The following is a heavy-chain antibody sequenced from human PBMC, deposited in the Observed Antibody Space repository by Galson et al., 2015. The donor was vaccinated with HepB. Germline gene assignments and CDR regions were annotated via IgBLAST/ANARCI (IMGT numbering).Heavy chain of an antibody. CDR2: TYYRSTWFN. CDR3: ARDPYDFSGYYPDYFDY. J-gene: IGHJ4*02. Sequence: CAISGDSVSSNSAAWNWIRQSPSRGLEWLGGTYYRSTWFNDYAVSVESRITINPDTSKNQFSLQLRSVTPEDTAVYYCARDPYDFSGYYPDYFDYWGQGTLVTVSS. V-gene: IGHV6-1*01. D-gene: IGHD3-22*01. CDR1: GDSVSSNSAA.